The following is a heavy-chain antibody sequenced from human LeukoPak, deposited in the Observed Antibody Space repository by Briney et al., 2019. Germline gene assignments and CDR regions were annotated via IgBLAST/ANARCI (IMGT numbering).Heavy chain of an antibody. J-gene: IGHJ5*02. V-gene: IGHV3-23*01. D-gene: IGHD3-22*01. Sequence: GGSLRLSCAASGFTFSSYAMSWVRQAPGKGLEWVSAISGSGGSTYYADSVKGRFTISRDNSKNTLYLQMSSLRAEDTAVYYCANTEEAYYDSSGYPPWGQGTLVTVSS. CDR1: GFTFSSYA. CDR3: ANTEEAYYDSSGYPP. CDR2: ISGSGGST.